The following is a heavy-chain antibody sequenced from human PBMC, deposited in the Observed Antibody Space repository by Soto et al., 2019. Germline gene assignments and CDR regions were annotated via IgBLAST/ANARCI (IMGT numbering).Heavy chain of an antibody. D-gene: IGHD3-16*01. V-gene: IGHV1-18*01. CDR2: ISPYNDYT. CDR3: ARGGYYDNVWGKLSHYGLDV. J-gene: IGHJ6*02. Sequence: QVQLVQSASEVMKPGASVKVSYKASGYTFIRYGITWVRQAPGQGLEWMGWISPYNDYTIYAQKLQGRVTMTADTSTRTVYMELRSLKSDDTAVYYCARGGYYDNVWGKLSHYGLDVWGQGTSVTVSS. CDR1: GYTFIRYG.